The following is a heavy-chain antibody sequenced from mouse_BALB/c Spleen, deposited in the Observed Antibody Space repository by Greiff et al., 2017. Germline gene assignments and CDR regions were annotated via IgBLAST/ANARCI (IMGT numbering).Heavy chain of an antibody. D-gene: IGHD2-10*02. CDR1: GFTFSSYT. CDR3: ARQGYGNLWFAY. J-gene: IGHJ3*01. V-gene: IGHV5-12-2*01. CDR2: ISNGGGST. Sequence: EVNVVESGGGLVQPGGSLKLSCAASGFTFSSYTMSWVRQTPEKRLEWVAYISNGGGSTYYPDTVKGRFTISRDNAKNTLYLQMSSLKSEDTAMYYCARQGYGNLWFAYWGQGTLVTVSA.